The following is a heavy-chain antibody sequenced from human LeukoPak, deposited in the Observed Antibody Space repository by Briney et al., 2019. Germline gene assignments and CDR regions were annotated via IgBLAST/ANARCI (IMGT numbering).Heavy chain of an antibody. CDR3: ARVAQYSGYDLTDYLFYYYYYGMDV. Sequence: GGSLRLSCVASGFTFSSYAMHWVRQAPGKGLEWVAVIPYDGRNKYYADSVKGRFTISRDNTRNTLYLQMNSLRAEDTAVYYCARVAQYSGYDLTDYLFYYYYYGMDVWGQGTTVTVSS. CDR2: IPYDGRNK. CDR1: GFTFSSYA. D-gene: IGHD5-12*01. V-gene: IGHV3-30*04. J-gene: IGHJ6*02.